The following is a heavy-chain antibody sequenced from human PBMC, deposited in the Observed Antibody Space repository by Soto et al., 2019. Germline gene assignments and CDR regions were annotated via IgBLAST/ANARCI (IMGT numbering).Heavy chain of an antibody. CDR2: ISGSGGST. J-gene: IGHJ4*02. CDR3: AKYTYYYDSSGYYGPGY. CDR1: GFTFSSYA. Sequence: ESGGGLVQPGGSLRLSCAASGFTFSSYAMSWVRQAPGKGLEWVSAISGSGGSTYYADSVKGRFTISRDNSKNTLYLQMNSLRAEDTAVYYCAKYTYYYDSSGYYGPGYWGQGTLVTVSS. D-gene: IGHD3-22*01. V-gene: IGHV3-23*01.